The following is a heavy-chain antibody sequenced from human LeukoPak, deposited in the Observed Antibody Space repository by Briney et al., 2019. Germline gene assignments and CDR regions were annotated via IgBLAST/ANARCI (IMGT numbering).Heavy chain of an antibody. CDR1: GSTLSSYW. CDR2: VNQDGSEK. CDR3: VRSSYDDY. V-gene: IGHV3-7*01. D-gene: IGHD5-12*01. J-gene: IGHJ4*02. Sequence: GGSWRSSCVASGSTLSSYWMTWVGQAPGKGLECVANVNQDGSEKFYVDSVKGRFTISTDNAKNSLYLQMNSLRVEDTAIYFYVRSSYDDYWGQGTLVTVSS.